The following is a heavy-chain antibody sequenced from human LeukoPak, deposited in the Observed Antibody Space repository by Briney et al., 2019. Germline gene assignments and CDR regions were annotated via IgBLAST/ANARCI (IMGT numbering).Heavy chain of an antibody. CDR3: ARDLTGGLFDL. CDR1: GGSISSYYY. CDR2: IYYSGST. D-gene: IGHD2-8*02. Sequence: SETLSLTCTVSGGSISSYYYWSWIRQPPGKGLEWIGYIYYSGSTKYNPSLKSRVSISEDTSKNRFSLKLSSVTAADTAVYYCARDLTGGLFDLWGRGTLVTVSS. V-gene: IGHV4-59*01. J-gene: IGHJ2*01.